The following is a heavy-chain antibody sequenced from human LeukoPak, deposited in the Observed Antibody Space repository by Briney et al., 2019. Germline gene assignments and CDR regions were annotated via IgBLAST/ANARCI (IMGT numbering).Heavy chain of an antibody. CDR2: ISGSGGST. D-gene: IGHD1/OR15-1a*01. CDR3: AKETKPQYFQQ. J-gene: IGHJ1*01. V-gene: IGHV3-23*01. Sequence: GGSLRLSCAASGFTVSSNYMSWVRQAPGKGLEWVSAISGSGGSTYYADSVKGRFTISRDNSKTTLYLQMNSLRAEDTAVYYCAKETKPQYFQQWGQGTLVTVSS. CDR1: GFTVSSNY.